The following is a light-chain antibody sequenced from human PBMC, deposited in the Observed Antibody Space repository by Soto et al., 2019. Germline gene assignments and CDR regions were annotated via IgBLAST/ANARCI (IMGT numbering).Light chain of an antibody. Sequence: QSVLTQPASVSGSPGQSITISCTGTSSDIGFSNYVSWYQQHPGKAPKLMIFEVSQRPSGVSDRFSGSKSGNTASLTISGIQAEEEADYYCSSYSSGTTRYVFGTGTKVTV. J-gene: IGLJ1*01. CDR1: SSDIGFSNY. V-gene: IGLV2-14*01. CDR2: EVS. CDR3: SSYSSGTTRYV.